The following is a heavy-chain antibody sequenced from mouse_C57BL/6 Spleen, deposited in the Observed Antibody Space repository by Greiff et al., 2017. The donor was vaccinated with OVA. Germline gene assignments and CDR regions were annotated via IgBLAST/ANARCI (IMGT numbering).Heavy chain of an antibody. D-gene: IGHD1-1*01. J-gene: IGHJ2*01. CDR1: GYTFTSYW. CDR2: IDPSDSET. V-gene: IGHV1-52*01. Sequence: VQLQQPGAELVRPGSSVKLSCKASGYTFTSYWMHWVKQRPIQGLEWIGNIDPSDSETHYNQKFKDKATLTVDKPSSTAYMQLSSLTSEDSAVYYCARGAVLRRVDYWGQGTTLTVSS. CDR3: ARGAVLRRVDY.